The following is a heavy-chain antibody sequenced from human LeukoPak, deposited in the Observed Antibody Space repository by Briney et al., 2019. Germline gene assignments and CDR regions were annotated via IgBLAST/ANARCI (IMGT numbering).Heavy chain of an antibody. V-gene: IGHV4-38-2*02. J-gene: IGHJ4*02. D-gene: IGHD6-6*01. Sequence: PSETLSLTCIVSGSSINSGYYWGWIRQPPGKGLEWIGTISDRGSTYNNPSLKSRVTISVDTSKNQLSLKLTSVTAADTAVYYSARLPGASRPRYYFDYWGQGTLVTVSS. CDR2: ISDRGST. CDR1: GSSINSGYY. CDR3: ARLPGASRPRYYFDY.